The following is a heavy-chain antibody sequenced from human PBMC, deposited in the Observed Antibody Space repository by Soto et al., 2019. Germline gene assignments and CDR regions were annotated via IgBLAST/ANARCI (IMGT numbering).Heavy chain of an antibody. D-gene: IGHD3-10*01. CDR1: GGSISSGGYY. Sequence: QVQLQESGPGLVKPSQTLSLTCTVSGGSISSGGYYWSWIRQHPGKGLEWIGYIYYSGSTYYNPSLKRRVTIAVDPFKNPSSLKLRSVTAADPAVYYCARGLEGSGPVEWWFDPWGQGTLVTVSS. CDR2: IYYSGST. V-gene: IGHV4-31*03. J-gene: IGHJ5*02. CDR3: ARGLEGSGPVEWWFDP.